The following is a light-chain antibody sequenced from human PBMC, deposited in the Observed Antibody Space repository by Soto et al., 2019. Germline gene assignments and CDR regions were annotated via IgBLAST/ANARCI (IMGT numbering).Light chain of an antibody. CDR1: SSDVGSYNL. CDR2: EGS. Sequence: QSVLTQPASVSGSPGQSITISCTGTSSDVGSYNLVSWYQQHPGKAPKLMIYEGSKRPSGVSNRFSGSKSGNTASLTISGVHAEDEAEYYCCSYAGSSVAFGGGTKLTVL. J-gene: IGLJ2*01. V-gene: IGLV2-23*01. CDR3: CSYAGSSVA.